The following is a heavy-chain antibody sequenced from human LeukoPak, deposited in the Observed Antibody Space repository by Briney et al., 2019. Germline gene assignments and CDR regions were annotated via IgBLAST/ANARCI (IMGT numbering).Heavy chain of an antibody. CDR1: GGSISSGGYY. CDR3: ARDLAYYGSGTSYEGSPYNWFDP. J-gene: IGHJ5*02. V-gene: IGHV4-31*03. CDR2: IYYSGST. Sequence: SETLSLTCTVSGGSISSGGYYWSWIRQHPGKGLEWIGYIYYSGSTYYNPSLKSRVTISVDTSKNQFSLKLSSVTAADTAVYYCARDLAYYGSGTSYEGSPYNWFDPWGQGTLVTVSS. D-gene: IGHD3-10*01.